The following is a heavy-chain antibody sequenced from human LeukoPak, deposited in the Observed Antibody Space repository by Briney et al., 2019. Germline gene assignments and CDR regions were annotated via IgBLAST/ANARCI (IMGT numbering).Heavy chain of an antibody. J-gene: IGHJ4*02. CDR3: VRLAERYDFWSGYKY. CDR2: ISSSGSTI. CDR1: GFTFSDYY. D-gene: IGHD3-3*01. V-gene: IGHV3-11*04. Sequence: GGSLRLSCAASGFTFSDYYMTWIRQAPGKGLEWVSYISSSGSTIYYTDSVKGRFTISRDNAKNSLYLQMNSLRAEDTAVYYCVRLAERYDFWSGYKYWDQGTLVTV.